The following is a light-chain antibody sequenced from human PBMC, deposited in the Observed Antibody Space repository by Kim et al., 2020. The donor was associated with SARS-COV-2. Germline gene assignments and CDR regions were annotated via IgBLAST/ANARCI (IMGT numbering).Light chain of an antibody. CDR1: RSVTSSD. Sequence: SPGETATLSCRARRSVTSSDSAWYQQIPGPAPRLLIFGASSRATGIPDRFSGSGSGSDFTLTISRLEPEDVVVYYCQQYGSSPWTFGQGTRVDIK. CDR2: GAS. CDR3: QQYGSSPWT. J-gene: IGKJ1*01. V-gene: IGKV3-20*01.